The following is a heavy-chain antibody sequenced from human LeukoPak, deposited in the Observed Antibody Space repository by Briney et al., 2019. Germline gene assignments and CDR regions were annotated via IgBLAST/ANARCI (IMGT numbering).Heavy chain of an antibody. CDR1: GGSISSYY. J-gene: IGHJ4*02. CDR2: IYYSGST. D-gene: IGHD6-13*01. Sequence: SETLSLTCTVSGGSISSYYWSWIRQPPGKGLEWIGYIYYSGSTNYNPSLKSRVTISVDTSKNQFSLKLSSVTAADTAVYYCARDPLNDELVPLRGQGTLVTVSS. CDR3: ARDPLNDELVPL. V-gene: IGHV4-59*01.